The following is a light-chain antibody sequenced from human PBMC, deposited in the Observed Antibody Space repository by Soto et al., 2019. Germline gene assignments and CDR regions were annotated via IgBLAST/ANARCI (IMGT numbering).Light chain of an antibody. J-gene: IGKJ2*01. V-gene: IGKV3-15*01. CDR2: GAS. CDR1: QFIDSH. Sequence: EIVMTQSPATLSVSPGERATLSCRASQFIDSHLAWYQQKPGQAPRLLIYGASTRATGFPARFSGSGSGTEFTLTISSLQSEDFAVYYCLHYHNWPYTFGQGTKVEIK. CDR3: LHYHNWPYT.